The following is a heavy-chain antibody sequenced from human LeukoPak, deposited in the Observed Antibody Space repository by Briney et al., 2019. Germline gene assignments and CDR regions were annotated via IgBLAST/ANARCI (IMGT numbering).Heavy chain of an antibody. CDR1: GASISSYY. V-gene: IGHV4-59*01. D-gene: IGHD3-22*01. J-gene: IGHJ5*02. Sequence: PSETLSLTCSVSGASISSYYYNWIRQSPGKGLAWIGYIYYSGITNYNPSLKSRVTMSLDTSNNQYSLKLSSVNAADTAVYYCARVLLSSGYSTWGQGTLVTVSS. CDR3: ARVLLSSGYST. CDR2: IYYSGIT.